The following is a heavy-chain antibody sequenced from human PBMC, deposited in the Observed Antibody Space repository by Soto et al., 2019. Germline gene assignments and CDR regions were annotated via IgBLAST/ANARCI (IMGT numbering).Heavy chain of an antibody. J-gene: IGHJ6*02. V-gene: IGHV4-4*02. Sequence: QVQLQESGPGLVKPSGTLSLTCAVSGGSISSSNWGSWVRQPPGKGLEWIGEINHSGSTNYNPSLTSRVTISVDKSKNQFSLKLSSVTAADTAVYYCAALTVTTYYYYGMDVWGQGTTVTVSS. CDR1: GGSISSSNW. CDR2: INHSGST. CDR3: AALTVTTYYYYGMDV. D-gene: IGHD4-17*01.